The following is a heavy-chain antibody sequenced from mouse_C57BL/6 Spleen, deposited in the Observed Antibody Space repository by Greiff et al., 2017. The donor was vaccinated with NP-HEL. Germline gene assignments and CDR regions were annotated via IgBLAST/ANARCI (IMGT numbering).Heavy chain of an antibody. J-gene: IGHJ2*01. CDR1: GFTFSSYG. D-gene: IGHD2-2*01. Sequence: EVQRVESGGDLVKPGGSLKLSCAASGFTFSSYGMSWVRQTPDKRLEWVATISSGGSYTYYPDSVKGRFTISRDNAKNTLYLQMSSLKSEDTAMYYCARREVTTALDYWGQGTTLTVSS. V-gene: IGHV5-6*01. CDR2: ISSGGSYT. CDR3: ARREVTTALDY.